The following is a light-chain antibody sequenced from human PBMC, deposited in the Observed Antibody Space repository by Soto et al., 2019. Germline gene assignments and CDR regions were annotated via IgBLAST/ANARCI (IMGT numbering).Light chain of an antibody. V-gene: IGKV3-20*01. CDR2: GAS. Sequence: EIVLPQYPGTLSLSPGERATLSCRASQSVSSTYLAWYQQKPGQAPRLLIYGASSRATGIPDRFSGSGSGTDFTLTISRLEPEDFAVYYCQHYGSLVLTFGGGTKVEIK. CDR1: QSVSSTY. CDR3: QHYGSLVLT. J-gene: IGKJ4*01.